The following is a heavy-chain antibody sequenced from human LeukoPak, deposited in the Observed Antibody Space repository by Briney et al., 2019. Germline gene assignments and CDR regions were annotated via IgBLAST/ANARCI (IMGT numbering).Heavy chain of an antibody. J-gene: IGHJ5*02. CDR1: GGSISSGSYY. V-gene: IGHV4-61*02. CDR3: ARDPLGYCSGGSCYTNWFDP. D-gene: IGHD2-15*01. Sequence: KPSQTLSLTCTVSGGSISSGSYYWSWLRQPAGKGLEWIGRIYTSGSTNYNPSLKSRVTISVDTSKNRFSLKLSSVTAADTAVYYCARDPLGYCSGGSCYTNWFDPWGQGTLVTVSS. CDR2: IYTSGST.